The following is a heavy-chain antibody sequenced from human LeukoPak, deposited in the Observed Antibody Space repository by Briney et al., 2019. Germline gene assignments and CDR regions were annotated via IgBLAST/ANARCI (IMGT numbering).Heavy chain of an antibody. D-gene: IGHD3-3*01. Sequence: GGSLRLSCAASGFAFSNFAMSWVRQAPGKGLEWASAMSGSGYYTYYVESVKGRFTISRDNSKNTLYLHMNSLRADDTAVYYCAKMEGQRLYDYCMDVWGRGTTVTVSS. CDR2: MSGSGYYT. CDR3: AKMEGQRLYDYCMDV. V-gene: IGHV3-23*01. CDR1: GFAFSNFA. J-gene: IGHJ6*03.